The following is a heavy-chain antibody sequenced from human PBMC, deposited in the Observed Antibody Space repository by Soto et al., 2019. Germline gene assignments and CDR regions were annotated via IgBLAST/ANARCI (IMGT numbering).Heavy chain of an antibody. CDR3: AKDNRPSIAARRHGMDV. Sequence: GGSLRLSCAASGFTFRSYARSWVRQAPGKGLEWVSAISGSGGSTYYADSVRGRFTISRDNSKNTLYLQMNSLRAEDTAVYYCAKDNRPSIAARRHGMDVWGQGTTVTVSS. CDR2: ISGSGGST. J-gene: IGHJ6*02. CDR1: GFTFRSYA. D-gene: IGHD6-6*01. V-gene: IGHV3-23*01.